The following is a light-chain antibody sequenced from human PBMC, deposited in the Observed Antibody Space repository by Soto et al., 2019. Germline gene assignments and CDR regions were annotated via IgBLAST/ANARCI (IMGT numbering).Light chain of an antibody. CDR2: DVS. CDR1: XXXVGGNNY. V-gene: IGLV2-14*01. Sequence: QSAXTQPASVSGXXXXSXXXXXXXXXXXVGGNNYVSWYQQHPGKAPKVMIYDVSNRPSGASNRFSGSKSGNTASLTISGLQAEDEADYYCSSYISSSSVVFGGGTKLTVL. J-gene: IGLJ2*01. CDR3: SSYISSSSVV.